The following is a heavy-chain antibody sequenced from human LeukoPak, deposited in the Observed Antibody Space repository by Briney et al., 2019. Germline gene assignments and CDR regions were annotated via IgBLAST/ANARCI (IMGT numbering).Heavy chain of an antibody. D-gene: IGHD2-15*01. Sequence: GASVKVSCKASGYTFTGYYMHWVRQAPGQGLEWMGWINPNSGGTNYAQKFQGRVTMTRDTSISTAYMELSRLRSDDTAVYYCARDVSPVVVVADTLHWFDPWGQGTLVTVSS. V-gene: IGHV1-2*02. CDR1: GYTFTGYY. CDR2: INPNSGGT. CDR3: ARDVSPVVVVADTLHWFDP. J-gene: IGHJ5*02.